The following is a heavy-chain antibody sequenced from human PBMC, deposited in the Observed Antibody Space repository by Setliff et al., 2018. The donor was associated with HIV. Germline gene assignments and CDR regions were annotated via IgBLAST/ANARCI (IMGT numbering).Heavy chain of an antibody. Sequence: GSLRLSCAASGFTFSSHWMHWVRQAPGKGLVWVSRINTDGSSTSYADSVKGRFTISRDNAKNTLYLQMNSLRAEDTAIYYCARDLIWGASDYWGEGTLVTVSS. J-gene: IGHJ4*02. V-gene: IGHV3-74*01. CDR3: ARDLIWGASDY. D-gene: IGHD7-27*01. CDR2: INTDGSST. CDR1: GFTFSSHW.